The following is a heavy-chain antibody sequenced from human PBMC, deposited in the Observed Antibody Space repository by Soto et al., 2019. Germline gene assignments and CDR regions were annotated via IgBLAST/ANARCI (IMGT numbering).Heavy chain of an antibody. CDR2: TYYRSKWNN. J-gene: IGHJ4*02. CDR3: EREDTAGHFDF. CDR1: GDRVSSNSAV. Sequence: PSQTLSLTCAISGDRVSSNSAVWNWIRQSPSRGLEWLGKTYYRSKWNNDYAVYVKSRITIKPDTSKNQFSLQLNSVTPEDTAVYYTEREDTAGHFDFWGQGTLVTVSS. V-gene: IGHV6-1*01.